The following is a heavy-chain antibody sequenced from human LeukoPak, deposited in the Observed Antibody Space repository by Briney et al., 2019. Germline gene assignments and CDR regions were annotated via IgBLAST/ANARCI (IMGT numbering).Heavy chain of an antibody. D-gene: IGHD5-24*01. Sequence: SSETLSLTCAVYGGSFSGYYWSWIRQPPGKGLEWIGEINHSGSTYYNPSLKSRVTISVDTSKNQFSLKLSSVTAADTAVYYCARHRSGWLQSSFDYWGQGTLVTVSS. CDR1: GGSFSGYY. V-gene: IGHV4-34*01. J-gene: IGHJ4*02. CDR3: ARHRSGWLQSSFDY. CDR2: INHSGST.